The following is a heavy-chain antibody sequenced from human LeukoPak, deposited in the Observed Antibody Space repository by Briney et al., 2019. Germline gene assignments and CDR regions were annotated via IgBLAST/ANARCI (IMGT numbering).Heavy chain of an antibody. CDR2: IVVGSGNT. J-gene: IGHJ6*02. D-gene: IGHD7-27*01. CDR1: GFTFTSSA. Sequence: SVKVSCKASGFTFTSSAMQWVRQARGQRLEWIGWIVVGSGNTNYAQKFQERVTITRDMSTSTAYMELSSLRSEDTAVYYCALGTNYYYYGMDVWGQGTTVTVSS. CDR3: ALGTNYYYYGMDV. V-gene: IGHV1-58*02.